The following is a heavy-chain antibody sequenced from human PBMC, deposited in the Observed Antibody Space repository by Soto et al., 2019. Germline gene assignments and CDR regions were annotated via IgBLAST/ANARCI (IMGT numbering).Heavy chain of an antibody. V-gene: IGHV1-18*01. CDR1: GYTFTSYG. CDR2: ISAYNGNT. D-gene: IGHD5-12*01. CDR3: ARDGGFSGYGSGDYYCYYMDV. J-gene: IGHJ6*03. Sequence: ATVKVSCKASGYTFTSYGISWVRQAPGQGLEWMGWISAYNGNTNHAQKLQGRVTMTTDTSTSTAYMELRSLRSDDTAVYYCARDGGFSGYGSGDYYCYYMDVWGKGTTVTVSS.